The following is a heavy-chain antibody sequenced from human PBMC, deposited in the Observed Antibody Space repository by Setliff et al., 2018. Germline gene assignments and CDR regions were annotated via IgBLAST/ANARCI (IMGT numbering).Heavy chain of an antibody. J-gene: IGHJ4*02. CDR2: IRQDGTNK. D-gene: IGHD3-3*01. CDR1: GFTISNYW. V-gene: IGHV3-7*03. CDR3: AREVWNIYDNDNSWSGYSDH. Sequence: GGSLRLSCVASGFTISNYWMAWVRQAPGKGLEWVADIRQDGTNKYYVDSVKGRFTVSRDSAKNSLYLQMNSLRAEDTALYYCAREVWNIYDNDNSWSGYSDHWGQGTLVTVSS.